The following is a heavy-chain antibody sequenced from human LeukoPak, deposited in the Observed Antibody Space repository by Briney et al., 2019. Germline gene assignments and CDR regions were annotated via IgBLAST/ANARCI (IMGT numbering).Heavy chain of an antibody. CDR2: IRYDGSNK. D-gene: IGHD4-17*01. CDR1: GFTFSSYG. Sequence: GESLRLSCAATGFTFSSYGMHWVRQAPGKGLEWVAFIRYDGSNKYYADSVKGRFTISRDNSKNTLYLQMNSLRAEDTAVYYCAKDPGDHGDYGYWGQGTLVTVSS. J-gene: IGHJ4*02. V-gene: IGHV3-30*02. CDR3: AKDPGDHGDYGY.